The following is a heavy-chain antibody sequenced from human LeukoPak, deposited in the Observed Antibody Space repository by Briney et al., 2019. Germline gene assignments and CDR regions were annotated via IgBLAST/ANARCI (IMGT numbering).Heavy chain of an antibody. J-gene: IGHJ4*02. V-gene: IGHV1-69*05. Sequence: SVKVSCKASGGTFSSYAISWVRQAPGQGLEWMGGIIPIFGTANYAQKFQGRVTITTDESTSTAYMELSSLRSEDTAVYYCASRTIYGGNGGPFDYWGQGTLVTVPS. CDR1: GGTFSSYA. CDR2: IIPIFGTA. D-gene: IGHD4/OR15-4a*01. CDR3: ASRTIYGGNGGPFDY.